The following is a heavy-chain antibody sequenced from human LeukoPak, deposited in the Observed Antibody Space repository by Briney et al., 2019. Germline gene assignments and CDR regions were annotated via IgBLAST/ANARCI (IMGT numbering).Heavy chain of an antibody. V-gene: IGHV1-46*01. D-gene: IGHD5-18*01. CDR3: ARVADTAMVTVGY. Sequence: ASVKVSCKASGYTFTSYYMHWVRQAPGQGLEWMGIINPSGGSTSYAQKFQGRVTMTRNTSISTAYMELSSLRSEDTAVYYCARVADTAMVTVGYWGQGTLVTVSS. CDR2: INPSGGST. CDR1: GYTFTSYY. J-gene: IGHJ4*02.